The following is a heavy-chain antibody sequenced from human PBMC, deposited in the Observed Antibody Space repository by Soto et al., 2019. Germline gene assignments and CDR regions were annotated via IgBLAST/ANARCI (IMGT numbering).Heavy chain of an antibody. CDR1: GFNFNRFA. Sequence: QVQMVESGGGLVQPGRSLRLTCTASGFNFNRFAIHWVRQAPGKGLEWVAVISYDGNNEYVAVPLRDRFAISRDNSQNTVFLQIDDVRVEDTARYYCARDPSTPYWRGPEHHWGQGSLVIASS. V-gene: IGHV3-30*09. CDR3: ARDPSTPYWRGPEHH. J-gene: IGHJ5*02. CDR2: ISYDGNNE. D-gene: IGHD2-21*01.